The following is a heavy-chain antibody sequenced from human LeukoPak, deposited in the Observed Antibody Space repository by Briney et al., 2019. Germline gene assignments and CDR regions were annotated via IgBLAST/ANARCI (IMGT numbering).Heavy chain of an antibody. CDR1: GFTFSSYG. D-gene: IGHD6-13*01. CDR3: ARRISSSWGLDY. J-gene: IGHJ4*02. CDR2: ISSSSSYI. V-gene: IGHV3-21*01. Sequence: GGSLRLSCAASGFTFSSYGMHWVRQAPGKGLEWVSSISSSSSYIYYADSVKGRFTISRDNAKNSLYLQMNSLRAEDTAVYYCARRISSSWGLDYWGQGTLVTVSS.